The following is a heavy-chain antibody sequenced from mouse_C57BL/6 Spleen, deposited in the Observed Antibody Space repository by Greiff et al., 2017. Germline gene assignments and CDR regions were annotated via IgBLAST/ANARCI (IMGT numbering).Heavy chain of an antibody. Sequence: VQLQQSGPELVKPGASVKISCKASGYSFTGYYMNWVKQSPEKSLEWIGEINPSTGGTTYNQKFKAKATLTVDKSSSTAYMQLKGLTSEDSAVYYCAGWSYFDYWGQGTTLTVSS. CDR3: AGWSYFDY. J-gene: IGHJ2*01. CDR2: INPSTGGT. V-gene: IGHV1-42*01. CDR1: GYSFTGYY. D-gene: IGHD2-3*01.